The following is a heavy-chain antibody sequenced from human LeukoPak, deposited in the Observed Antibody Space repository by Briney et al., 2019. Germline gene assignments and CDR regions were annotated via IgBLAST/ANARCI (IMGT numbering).Heavy chain of an antibody. CDR2: ISYDGSNK. D-gene: IGHD4-17*01. V-gene: IGHV3-30-3*01. J-gene: IGHJ4*02. CDR3: ARASYGDGDY. Sequence: GGSLRLSCAASGFTFNNFEMNWVRQAPGKGLEWVAVISYDGSNKYYADSVKGRFTISRDNSKNTLYLQMNSLRAEDTAVYYCARASYGDGDYWGQGTLVTVSS. CDR1: GFTFNNFE.